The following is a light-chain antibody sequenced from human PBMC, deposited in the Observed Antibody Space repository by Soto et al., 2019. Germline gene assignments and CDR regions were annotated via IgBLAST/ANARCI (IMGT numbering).Light chain of an antibody. CDR3: ETWYSNTHKV. CDR2: LDRSGSY. J-gene: IGLJ3*02. Sequence: QPVLTQSSSASASLGSSVKLTCILSSGHSTYIIVWHQQQPGKAPRLLMTLDRSGSYNRGSGVPDRFSGSRSGADRYLTISNLQFEDEGDYYCETWYSNTHKVFGGGTKVTVL. V-gene: IGLV4-60*02. CDR1: SGHSTYI.